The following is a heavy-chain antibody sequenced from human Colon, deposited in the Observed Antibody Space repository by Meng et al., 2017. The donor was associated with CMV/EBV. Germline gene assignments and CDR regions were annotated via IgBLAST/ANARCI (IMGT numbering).Heavy chain of an antibody. CDR1: GFTFNDYS. CDR3: VRTPAAATGWFDP. Sequence: GGSLKISCAASGFTFNDYSMSWIRQAPGKGLEWISYISSNGRTIYYADSVRGRFTISRDNARNSLFLQMNTLSADDTAVYYCVRTPAAATGWFDPWGQGTLVTVSS. CDR2: ISSNGRTI. V-gene: IGHV3-11*01. J-gene: IGHJ5*02. D-gene: IGHD6-13*01.